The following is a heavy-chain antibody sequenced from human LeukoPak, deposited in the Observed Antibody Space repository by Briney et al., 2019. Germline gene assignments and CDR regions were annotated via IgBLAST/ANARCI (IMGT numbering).Heavy chain of an antibody. CDR1: GGSISSSSYY. CDR3: ARRGLGSYRSAFDI. V-gene: IGHV4-39*07. D-gene: IGHD1-26*01. CDR2: IYYSGST. Sequence: NSSETLSLTCTVSGGSISSSSYYWGWIRQPPGKGLEWIGSIYYSGSTYYNPSLKSRVTISVDTSKNQFSLKLSSVTAADTAVYYCARRGLGSYRSAFDIWGQGTMVTVSS. J-gene: IGHJ3*02.